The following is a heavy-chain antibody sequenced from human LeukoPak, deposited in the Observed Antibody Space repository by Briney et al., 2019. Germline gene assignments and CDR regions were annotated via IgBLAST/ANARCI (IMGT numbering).Heavy chain of an antibody. V-gene: IGHV4-34*01. J-gene: IGHJ6*02. CDR1: GGSFSGYY. D-gene: IGHD2-2*01. CDR2: INHSGST. CDR3: ARGLHCSSTSCYLRYYGMDV. Sequence: SETLSLTCAVYGGSFSGYYWSWIRQPPGKGLEWIGEINHSGSTNYNPSLKSRVTISVDTSKNQFSLKLSSVPAADTAVYYCARGLHCSSTSCYLRYYGMDVWGQGTTVTVSS.